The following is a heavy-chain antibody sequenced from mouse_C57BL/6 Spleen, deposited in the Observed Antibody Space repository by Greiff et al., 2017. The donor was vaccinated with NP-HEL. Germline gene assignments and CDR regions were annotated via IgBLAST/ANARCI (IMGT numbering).Heavy chain of an antibody. Sequence: VQLQQSGPELVKPGASVKISCKASGYTFTDYYMNWVKQSHGKSLEWIGDINPNNGGTSYNQKFKGKATLTVDKSSSTAYMELRSLTSEDSAVYYCARFRGYGWYFDVWGTGTTVTVSS. V-gene: IGHV1-26*01. D-gene: IGHD2-2*01. CDR1: GYTFTDYY. CDR3: ARFRGYGWYFDV. J-gene: IGHJ1*03. CDR2: INPNNGGT.